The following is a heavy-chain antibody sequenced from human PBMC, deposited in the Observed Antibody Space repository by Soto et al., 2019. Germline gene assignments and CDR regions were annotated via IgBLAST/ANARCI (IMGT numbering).Heavy chain of an antibody. J-gene: IGHJ4*02. V-gene: IGHV4-39*01. D-gene: IGHD6-6*01. Sequence: QLQLQESGPGLVKPSETLSLTCTVPGGSIISSSYYWGWIRQPPGKGLEWMGSVYYSGNTNYHPSLMSRVTISVDTSKSQFSLTLSSVTASDTAVYYCARPSKAARHLDYWGQGTLVTVSS. CDR1: GGSIISSSYY. CDR2: VYYSGNT. CDR3: ARPSKAARHLDY.